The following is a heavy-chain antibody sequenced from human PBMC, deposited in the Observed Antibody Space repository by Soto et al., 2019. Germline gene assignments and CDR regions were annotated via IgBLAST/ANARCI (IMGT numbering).Heavy chain of an antibody. V-gene: IGHV3-23*01. CDR2: ISGSGAST. Sequence: EVQLLESGGGLVQPGGSLRLSCAASGFTFSSYAMSWVRQAPGKGLEWVSTISGSGASTYYADSVNGRFTISRDNSKTALYLQMNSLRAEDTAVYYCARRGGGDCSSTSCPIDYWGQGTLVTVYS. D-gene: IGHD2-2*01. J-gene: IGHJ4*02. CDR1: GFTFSSYA. CDR3: ARRGGGDCSSTSCPIDY.